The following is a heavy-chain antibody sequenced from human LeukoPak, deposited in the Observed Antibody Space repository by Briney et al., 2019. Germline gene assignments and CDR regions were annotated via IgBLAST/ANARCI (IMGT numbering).Heavy chain of an antibody. D-gene: IGHD2-15*01. V-gene: IGHV1-69*05. CDR1: GGTFSSYA. Sequence: SVNVSCQASGGTFSSYAISWVRQAPGQGREWMGGIIPIFGTANYAQKFQGRVTITTDESTSTAYMELSSLRSEDTAVYYCASAFTRYCSGGSCYTEWGQGTLVTVSS. CDR3: ASAFTRYCSGGSCYTE. CDR2: IIPIFGTA. J-gene: IGHJ4*02.